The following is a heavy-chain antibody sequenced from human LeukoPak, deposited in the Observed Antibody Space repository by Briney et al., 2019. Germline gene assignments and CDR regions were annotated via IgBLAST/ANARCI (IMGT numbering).Heavy chain of an antibody. CDR3: ARVGGVGYYYYMDV. D-gene: IGHD3-16*01. V-gene: IGHV4-38-2*01. Sequence: SETLSLTCAVSGYSISGGYYWGWIRQPPGKGLEWIGSIYHSGSTYYNSSLKSRVTISVDTSKNQFSLKLSSVTAADTAVYYCARVGGVGYYYYMDVWGKGTTVTVSS. J-gene: IGHJ6*03. CDR1: GYSISGGYY. CDR2: IYHSGST.